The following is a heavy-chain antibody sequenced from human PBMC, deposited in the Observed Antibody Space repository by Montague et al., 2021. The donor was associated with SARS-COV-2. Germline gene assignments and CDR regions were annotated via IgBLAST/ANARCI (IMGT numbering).Heavy chain of an antibody. Sequence: SETLSLTCTVSGDSITYFYWSWIRQPAGKGLEWIGRVSSGGGTNYNPSLRSRVSTSVDTSKSQFSLKLCSVTAADTAVYYCARDVVTPLGTFDSWGRGTLVTVSS. CDR2: VSSGGGT. D-gene: IGHD4-23*01. V-gene: IGHV4-4*07. J-gene: IGHJ4*02. CDR1: GDSITYFY. CDR3: ARDVVTPLGTFDS.